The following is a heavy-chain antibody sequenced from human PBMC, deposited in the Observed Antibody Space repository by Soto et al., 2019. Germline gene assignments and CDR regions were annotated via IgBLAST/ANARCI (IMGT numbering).Heavy chain of an antibody. CDR3: ARGFDSGKFYAFES. CDR2: IYYSGST. V-gene: IGHV4-59*12. Sequence: SETLSLTCTVSGGSISSYYWSWIRQPPGKGLEWIGFIYYSGSTNYNPSLKSRVTISVDTSKNQFSLNLSSVTAADTAVYYCARGFDSGKFYAFESWGRGTHVTVS. CDR1: GGSISSYY. J-gene: IGHJ4*02. D-gene: IGHD1-26*01.